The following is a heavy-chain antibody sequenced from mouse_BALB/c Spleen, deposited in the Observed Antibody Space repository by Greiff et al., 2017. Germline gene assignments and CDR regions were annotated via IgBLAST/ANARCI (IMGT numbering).Heavy chain of an antibody. J-gene: IGHJ4*01. CDR3: AIPYGSYEDYAMDY. CDR2: ISSGGSYT. Sequence: VQRVESGGGLVKPGGSLKLSCAASGFTFSSYTMSWVRQTSEKRLEWVATISSGGSYTYYPDSVKGRFPISRDNAKNTLYLHMSSLKSEATAMYYCAIPYGSYEDYAMDYWGQGTSVTVSS. V-gene: IGHV5-6-4*01. CDR1: GFTFSSYT. D-gene: IGHD1-1*02.